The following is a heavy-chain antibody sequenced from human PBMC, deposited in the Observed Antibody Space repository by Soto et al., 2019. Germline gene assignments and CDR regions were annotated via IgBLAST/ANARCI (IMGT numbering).Heavy chain of an antibody. Sequence: QVQLVESGGGVVQPGRSLRLSCAASGFTFSSYGMHWVRHAPGKGLEWVAVISYDGSNKYYADSVKGRFTISRDNSKNSLYLQMNSLRAEDTAVYYCAKDQLRGVRGVITYYYGMDVWGQGTTVTVSS. D-gene: IGHD3-10*01. V-gene: IGHV3-30*18. CDR3: AKDQLRGVRGVITYYYGMDV. J-gene: IGHJ6*02. CDR2: ISYDGSNK. CDR1: GFTFSSYG.